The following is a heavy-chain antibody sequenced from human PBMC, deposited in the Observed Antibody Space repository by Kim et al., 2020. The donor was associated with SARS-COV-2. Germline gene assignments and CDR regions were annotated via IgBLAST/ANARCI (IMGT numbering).Heavy chain of an antibody. CDR3: ARDLLMVYASYQIDAFDI. Sequence: GRVTITRDTSASTAYMELSSLRSEDTAVYYCARDLLMVYASYQIDAFDIWGQGTMVTVSS. V-gene: IGHV1-3*01. D-gene: IGHD2-8*01. J-gene: IGHJ3*02.